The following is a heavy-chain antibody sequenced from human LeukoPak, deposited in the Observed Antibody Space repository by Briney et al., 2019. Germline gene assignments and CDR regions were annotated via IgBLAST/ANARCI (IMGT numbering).Heavy chain of an antibody. J-gene: IGHJ6*02. CDR3: AKDLEDGAYYYYGMDV. CDR1: GFTVSTNY. V-gene: IGHV3-30*18. Sequence: GGSLRLSCAVSGFTVSTNYVSWVRQAPGKGLEWVAVISYDGSNKYYADSVKGRFTISRDNPKNTLYLQMNSLRAEDTAVYYCAKDLEDGAYYYYGMDVWGQGTTVTVSS. D-gene: IGHD1-1*01. CDR2: ISYDGSNK.